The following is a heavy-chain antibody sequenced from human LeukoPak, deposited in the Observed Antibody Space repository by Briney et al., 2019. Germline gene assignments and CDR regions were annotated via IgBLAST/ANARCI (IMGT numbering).Heavy chain of an antibody. CDR1: GYSFTNYW. Sequence: GESLKISCKGSGYSFTNYWIGWVRQMPGKGLEWMGIIYPGDSDTKYSPSFQGPVTISADKSISTAYLQWSSLKASDTAMYYCVVGGYCSSSSCPSTYYYYYMDVWGKGTTVTVSS. J-gene: IGHJ6*03. CDR2: IYPGDSDT. V-gene: IGHV5-51*01. D-gene: IGHD2-2*01. CDR3: VVGGYCSSSSCPSTYYYYYMDV.